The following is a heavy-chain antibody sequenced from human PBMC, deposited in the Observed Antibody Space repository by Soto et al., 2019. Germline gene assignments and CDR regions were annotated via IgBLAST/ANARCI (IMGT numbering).Heavy chain of an antibody. CDR1: GFTFSSYS. J-gene: IGHJ6*02. CDR2: ISSSSSTI. Sequence: GGSLRLSCAASGFTFSSYSMNWVRQAPGKGLEWVSYISSSSSTIYYADSVKGRFTISRDNAKKSQYQQKNKLRAEDTAVYYCAVVPAANGHYGMDVWGQGTTVTVSS. V-gene: IGHV3-48*01. D-gene: IGHD2-2*01. CDR3: AVVPAANGHYGMDV.